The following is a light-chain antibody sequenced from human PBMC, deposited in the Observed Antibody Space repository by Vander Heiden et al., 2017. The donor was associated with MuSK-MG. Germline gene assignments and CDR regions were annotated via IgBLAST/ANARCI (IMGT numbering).Light chain of an antibody. CDR3: NSRTSRNTYV. CDR1: SSDVGGYNY. J-gene: IGLJ1*01. V-gene: IGLV2-14*01. Sequence: QSALTQPASVSGSPGQSITISCTGTSSDVGGYNYVSWYQQHPGKAPKLMIYEVSNRPSGVSNRFSGSKSGNTASLTISGLQAEDEADYYCNSRTSRNTYVFGTGTKVTVL. CDR2: EVS.